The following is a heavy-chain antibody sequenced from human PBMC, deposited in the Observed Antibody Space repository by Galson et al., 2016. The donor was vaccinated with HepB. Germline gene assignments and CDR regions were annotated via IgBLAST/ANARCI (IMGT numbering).Heavy chain of an antibody. CDR2: INSDSSTI. V-gene: IGHV3-48*01. Sequence: SLRLSCATSGFIFSSYSMNWVRQAPGKGLEWVSYINSDSSTIYYADSVKGRFTISRDNSKDSLYLQINGLRPEDTGIYYCARDRQTYDGDCLDYWGQGTLVTVSS. J-gene: IGHJ4*02. CDR3: ARDRQTYDGDCLDY. CDR1: GFIFSSYS. D-gene: IGHD4-17*01.